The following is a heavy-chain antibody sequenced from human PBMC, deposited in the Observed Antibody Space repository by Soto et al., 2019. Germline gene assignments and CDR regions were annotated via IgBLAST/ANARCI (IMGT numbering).Heavy chain of an antibody. Sequence: QVQLQESGPGLVRTSGTLSLTCAVSGGSIGSSNWWSWVRQPPGKGLEWIGDIYHSGDTNYNLSLETQVTMSIDKHKNQFSLKLNTVTVADTAVYYCARDLSSDSLFGYWGQGALVTVSS. D-gene: IGHD3-22*01. CDR3: ARDLSSDSLFGY. CDR2: IYHSGDT. V-gene: IGHV4-4*02. CDR1: GGSIGSSNW. J-gene: IGHJ4*02.